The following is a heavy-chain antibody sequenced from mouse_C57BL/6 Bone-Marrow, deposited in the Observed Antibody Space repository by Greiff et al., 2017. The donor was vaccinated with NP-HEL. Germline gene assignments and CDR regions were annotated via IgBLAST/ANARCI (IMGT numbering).Heavy chain of an antibody. CDR2: INYDGGST. J-gene: IGHJ2*01. CDR1: GFTFSDYY. CDR3: ARGALTTVVANYFDY. Sequence: EVKVVESEGGLVQPGSSMKLSCTASGFTFSDYYMAWVRQVPEKGLEWVANINYDGGSTYYLDSLKSRFIISRDNAKNILYLQMSSLKSEDTATYYCARGALTTVVANYFDYWGQGTTLTVSS. D-gene: IGHD1-1*01. V-gene: IGHV5-16*01.